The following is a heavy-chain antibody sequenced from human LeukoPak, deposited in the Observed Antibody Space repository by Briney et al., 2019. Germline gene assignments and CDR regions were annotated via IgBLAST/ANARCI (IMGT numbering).Heavy chain of an antibody. V-gene: IGHV4-30-4*01. J-gene: IGHJ4*02. CDR2: IYYSGST. CDR3: ARVRATIHYFDY. Sequence: SETLSLTCTVSGGSISSGGYYWSWIRQPPGKGLEWIGYIYYSGSTYDNPSLKSRVTISVDTSKNQFSLKLSSVTAADTAVYYCARVRATIHYFDYWGQGTLVTVSS. D-gene: IGHD5-24*01. CDR1: GGSISSGGYY.